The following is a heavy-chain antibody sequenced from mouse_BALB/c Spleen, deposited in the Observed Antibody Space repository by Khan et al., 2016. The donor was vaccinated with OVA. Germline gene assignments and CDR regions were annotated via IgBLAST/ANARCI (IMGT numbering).Heavy chain of an antibody. CDR2: IYPASGST. Sequence: QVQLQQSGPELVKPGASVKMSCKASGYTFTDYVISWMKQKTGQGLEWIGEIYPASGSTYYNENFKGKATLTADKSSNTAYMQLSSLTSEDSAVYVCARSNGNFYYFDSWGQGTTLTVSS. V-gene: IGHV1-81*01. CDR3: ARSNGNFYYFDS. J-gene: IGHJ2*01. D-gene: IGHD2-1*01. CDR1: GYTFTDYV.